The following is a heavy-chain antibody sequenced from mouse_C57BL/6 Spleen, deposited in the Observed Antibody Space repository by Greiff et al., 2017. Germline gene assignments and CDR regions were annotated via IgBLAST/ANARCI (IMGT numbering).Heavy chain of an antibody. CDR2: IHPNSGST. V-gene: IGHV1-64*01. J-gene: IGHJ4*01. CDR3: SSYYVSSYCAMDY. D-gene: IGHD1-1*01. Sequence: QVQLQQPGAELVKPGASVKLSCKASGYTFTSYWMHWVKQRPGQGLEWIGMIHPNSGSTNYNEKFKSKATLTVDKSSSTAYMQLRSLTSEDSAVYYCSSYYVSSYCAMDYWGQGTSVTVSS. CDR1: GYTFTSYW.